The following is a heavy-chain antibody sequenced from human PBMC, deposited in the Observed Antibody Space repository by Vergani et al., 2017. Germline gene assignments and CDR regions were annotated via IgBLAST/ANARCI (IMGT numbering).Heavy chain of an antibody. CDR3: ARRNTVVSPFDY. Sequence: QVQLQESGPGLVKPSQTLSLTCTVSGGSISSGGYYWGWIRQPPGKGLEWIGGIYHSGSTYYNPSLKSRVTISVDTSKNQFYLKLGSVTAADTAVYYCARRNTVVSPFDYWGQGTLVTVSS. V-gene: IGHV4-39*07. CDR2: IYHSGST. CDR1: GGSISSGGYY. J-gene: IGHJ4*02. D-gene: IGHD4-23*01.